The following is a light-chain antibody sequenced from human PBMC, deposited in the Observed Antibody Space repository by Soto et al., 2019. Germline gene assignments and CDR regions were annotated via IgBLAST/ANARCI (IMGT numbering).Light chain of an antibody. J-gene: IGLJ3*02. CDR2: DVN. CDR3: RSYAGGNNWV. Sequence: QSALTQPPSASGSPGQSLTISCTGTSSDVGAHNYVSWYQQNPGKAPKLMLYDVNKRPSGVPDRFSGSKSGNTASLTVSGLQAEYEADYYCRSYAGGNNWVFGGGTKLTVL. CDR1: SSDVGAHNY. V-gene: IGLV2-8*01.